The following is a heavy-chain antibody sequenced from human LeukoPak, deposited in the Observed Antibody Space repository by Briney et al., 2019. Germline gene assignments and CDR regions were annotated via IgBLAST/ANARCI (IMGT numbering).Heavy chain of an antibody. V-gene: IGHV4-34*01. CDR3: ARADSSGWSSNFDI. CDR1: GGSFSGYY. CDR2: INHSGST. Sequence: PSETLSLTCAVYGGSFSGYYWSWIRQPPGKGLEWIGEINHSGSTNYNPSLKSRVTISVDTSKNQFSLKLSSVTAADTAVYYCARADSSGWSSNFDIWGQGTMVTVSS. D-gene: IGHD6-19*01. J-gene: IGHJ3*02.